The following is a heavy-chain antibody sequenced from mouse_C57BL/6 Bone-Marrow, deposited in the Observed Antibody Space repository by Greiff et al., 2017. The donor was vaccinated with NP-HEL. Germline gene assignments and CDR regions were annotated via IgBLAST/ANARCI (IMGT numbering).Heavy chain of an antibody. CDR1: GYSITSGYY. J-gene: IGHJ2*01. D-gene: IGHD1-1*01. Sequence: EVKLMESGPGLVKPSQSLSLTCSVTGYSITSGYYWNWIRQFPGNKLEWMGYISYDGSNNYNPSLKNRISITRDTSKNQFFLKLNSVTTEDTATYYCARMNYGSSPGYFDYWGQGTTLTVSS. CDR2: ISYDGSN. CDR3: ARMNYGSSPGYFDY. V-gene: IGHV3-6*01.